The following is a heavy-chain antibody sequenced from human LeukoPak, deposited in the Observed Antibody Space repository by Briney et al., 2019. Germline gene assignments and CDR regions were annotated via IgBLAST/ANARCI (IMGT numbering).Heavy chain of an antibody. J-gene: IGHJ4*02. CDR3: ARGYSHYYGSGSYYY. D-gene: IGHD3-10*01. Sequence: SETLSLTCAVSGDSISSRTWWSWVRQPPGKGLEWIGDIFHSGSTNYNPSLKSRVTILVDKSKNQFSLKLSSVTAADTAVYYCARGYSHYYGSGSYYYWGRGTLVTVSS. CDR1: GDSISSRTW. V-gene: IGHV4-4*02. CDR2: IFHSGST.